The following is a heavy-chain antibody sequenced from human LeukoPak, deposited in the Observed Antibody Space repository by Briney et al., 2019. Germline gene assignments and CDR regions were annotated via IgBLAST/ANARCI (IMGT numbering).Heavy chain of an antibody. V-gene: IGHV3-23*01. D-gene: IGHD1-26*01. J-gene: IGHJ3*02. CDR1: GFTISSYA. CDR2: IGGSGGST. Sequence: GGSLRLSCVASGFTISSYAMSWVRQAPGKGLEWVSGIGGSGGSTYYADSVKGRFTISRDNSKNTLYLQMNSLRAEDTAVYYCAKGRIVGAVHDAFDIWDQGTMVTVSS. CDR3: AKGRIVGAVHDAFDI.